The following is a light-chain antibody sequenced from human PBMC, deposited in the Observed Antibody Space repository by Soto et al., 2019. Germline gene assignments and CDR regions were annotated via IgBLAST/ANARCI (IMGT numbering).Light chain of an antibody. J-gene: IGKJ4*01. V-gene: IGKV3-15*01. CDR3: QHYNNLWG. CDR2: GAS. CDR1: QSVRTN. Sequence: EIVMTQSPATLSVSPEERVTLSCRASQSVRTNLAWYQQKPGQAPRPLIYGASTRATGVPARFSGSGSGTEFTLTISSLQSEDFAVYYCQHYNNLWGFGGGTKVEIK.